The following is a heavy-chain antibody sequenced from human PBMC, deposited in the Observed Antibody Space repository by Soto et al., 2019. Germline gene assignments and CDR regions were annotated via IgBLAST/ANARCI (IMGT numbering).Heavy chain of an antibody. V-gene: IGHV5-51*01. CDR2: IYPGDSDT. CDR1: GYRFSSSC. D-gene: IGHD2-21*01. J-gene: IGHJ6*02. CDR3: ATGRNPYSNSFKGRDGMDV. Sequence: VESLKISCKDSGYRFSSSCIAWGRQMSGKGLEWMGIIYPGDSDTRYSPSFQGQVTISADKSITTAYLQWSSLKASDTAMYYCATGRNPYSNSFKGRDGMDVWGQGTTVTVSS.